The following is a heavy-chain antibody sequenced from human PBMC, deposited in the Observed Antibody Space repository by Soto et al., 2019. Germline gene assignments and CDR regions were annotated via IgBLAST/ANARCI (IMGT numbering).Heavy chain of an antibody. CDR1: GYTFTNYG. CDR2: ISAYNVYT. Sequence: QVQLLQSGAEVKKPGASVKVSCKASGYTFTNYGITWVRQAPGQGLEWRGWISAYNVYTHYTQRLQGRVHMTTDTSTNTAYMELRGLRSDDTAVYYCASVRQRVGYFYYYMDVWGKGTTVTVSS. V-gene: IGHV1-18*01. J-gene: IGHJ6*03. D-gene: IGHD6-6*01. CDR3: ASVRQRVGYFYYYMDV.